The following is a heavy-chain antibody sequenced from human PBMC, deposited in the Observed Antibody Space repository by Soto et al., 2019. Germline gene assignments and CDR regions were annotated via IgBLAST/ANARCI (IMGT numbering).Heavy chain of an antibody. J-gene: IGHJ4*02. Sequence: SETLSLTCTVSGGSVSSGSYYWSWIRQPPGKGLEWIGYIYYSGSTNYNPSLKSRVTISVDTSKNQFSLKLSSVTAADTAVYYCASRIFGVVRDFDYWGQGTLVTAPQ. CDR2: IYYSGST. V-gene: IGHV4-61*01. D-gene: IGHD3-3*01. CDR3: ASRIFGVVRDFDY. CDR1: GGSVSSGSYY.